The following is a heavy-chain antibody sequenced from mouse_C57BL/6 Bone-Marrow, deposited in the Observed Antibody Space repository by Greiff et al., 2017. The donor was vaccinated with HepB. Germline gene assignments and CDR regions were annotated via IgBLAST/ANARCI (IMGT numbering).Heavy chain of an antibody. J-gene: IGHJ4*01. CDR3: ARRVPGSSPLYAMDY. D-gene: IGHD1-1*01. Sequence: QVQLQQPGAELVRPGTSVKLSCKASVYTFTSYWMHWVKQRPGQGLEWIGVIDPSDSYTNYNQKFKGKATLTVDTSSSTAYMQLSSLTSEDSAVYYCARRVPGSSPLYAMDYWGQGTSVTVSS. CDR1: VYTFTSYW. CDR2: IDPSDSYT. V-gene: IGHV1-59*01.